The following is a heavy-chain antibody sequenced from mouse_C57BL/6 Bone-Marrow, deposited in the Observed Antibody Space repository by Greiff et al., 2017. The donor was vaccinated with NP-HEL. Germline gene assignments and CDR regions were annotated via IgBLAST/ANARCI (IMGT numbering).Heavy chain of an antibody. CDR3: ARGFLFAY. CDR2: ISNGGGST. J-gene: IGHJ3*01. V-gene: IGHV5-12*01. CDR1: GFTFSDYY. Sequence: EVQVVESGGGLVQPGGSLKLSCAASGFTFSDYYMYWVRQTPEKRLEWVASISNGGGSTSSPDTVKGRFTISRDNAKNTLYLQMSRLKSEDTAMYYCARGFLFAYWGQGTLVTVSA.